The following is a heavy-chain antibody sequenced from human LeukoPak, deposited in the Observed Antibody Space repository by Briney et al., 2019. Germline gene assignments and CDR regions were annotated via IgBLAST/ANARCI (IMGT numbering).Heavy chain of an antibody. CDR3: ARDEGGGDIVVVPAAIQFDP. CDR2: ISAYNGNT. J-gene: IGHJ5*02. D-gene: IGHD2-2*01. Sequence: ASVKVSCKASGYTFTSYAMHWVRQAPGQGLEWMGWISAYNGNTNYAQKLQGRVTMTTDTSTSTAYMELRSLRSDDTAVYYCARDEGGGDIVVVPAAIQFDPWGQGTLVTVSS. CDR1: GYTFTSYA. V-gene: IGHV1-18*01.